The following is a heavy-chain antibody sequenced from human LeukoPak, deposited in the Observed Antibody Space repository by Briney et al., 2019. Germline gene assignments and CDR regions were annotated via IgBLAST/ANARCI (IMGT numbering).Heavy chain of an antibody. Sequence: PSETLSLTCAVSGGSISSSNWWSWVRQPPGKGLEWIGEIYHSGSTNYNPSLKSRVTISVDKSKNQFSLKLSSVTAADTAVYYCASTSGYSYGLFYWGQGTLVTVSS. CDR1: GGSISSSNW. CDR2: IYHSGST. CDR3: ASTSGYSYGLFY. J-gene: IGHJ4*02. V-gene: IGHV4-4*02. D-gene: IGHD5-18*01.